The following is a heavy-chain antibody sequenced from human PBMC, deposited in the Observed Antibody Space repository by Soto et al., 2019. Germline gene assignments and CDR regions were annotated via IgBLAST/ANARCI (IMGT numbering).Heavy chain of an antibody. CDR1: GGSISSYY. Sequence: SETLSLTCNVSGGSISSYYWTWIRQPPGKGLEWIGYVYKTGSTNYNPSLKSRVTISLDTSKNQFFLNLSSVTSADTAVYYCAGMSFTVFGEVIDNFYFYGMDVWGQGTTVTVSS. CDR3: AGMSFTVFGEVIDNFYFYGMDV. V-gene: IGHV4-59*03. CDR2: VYKTGST. J-gene: IGHJ6*02. D-gene: IGHD3-3*01.